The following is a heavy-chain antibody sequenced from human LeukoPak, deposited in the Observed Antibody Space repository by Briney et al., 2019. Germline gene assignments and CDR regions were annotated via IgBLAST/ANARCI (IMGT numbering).Heavy chain of an antibody. CDR1: GGPISGYY. J-gene: IGHJ5*02. V-gene: IGHV4-59*08. D-gene: IGHD3-10*01. CDR2: FYSSETN. CDR3: ARQDYHSRSWNWFDR. Sequence: PSETLSLTCSVSGGPISGYYWRWLRQPPGKGREWIAYFYSSETNNSNPSLMTRVTISVETSKNQFSLKLSSVTAAHTAVYYCARQDYHSRSWNWFDRWGQGTLVTVSS.